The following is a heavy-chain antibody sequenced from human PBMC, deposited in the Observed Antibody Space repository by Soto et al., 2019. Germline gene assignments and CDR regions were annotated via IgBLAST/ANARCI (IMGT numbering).Heavy chain of an antibody. V-gene: IGHV3-30*18. CDR1: GFPFSSYG. CDR2: ISYDGSNK. J-gene: IGHJ4*02. Sequence: GGSLRLSCAASGFPFSSYGMHWVRQAPGKGLEWVAVISYDGSNKYYADSVKGRFTISRDNSKNTLYLQMNSLRAEDTAVYYCAKDWGSYGLDYWGQGTLVTVSS. CDR3: AKDWGSYGLDY. D-gene: IGHD5-18*01.